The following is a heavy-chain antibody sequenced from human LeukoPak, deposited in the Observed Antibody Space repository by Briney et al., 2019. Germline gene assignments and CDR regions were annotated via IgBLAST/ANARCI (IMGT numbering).Heavy chain of an antibody. Sequence: PSETLSLTCTVSDDSISDYYRGWIRQPPGKGLEWIGYFHNSGTSTYNPSLKSQVTISVDTSKNQFSLKLSSVTAADTAVYYCARDKNLGYYYYYMDVWGKGTTVTVSS. CDR2: FHNSGTS. J-gene: IGHJ6*03. CDR1: DDSISDYY. V-gene: IGHV4-4*08. CDR3: ARDKNLGYYYYYMDV. D-gene: IGHD3-16*01.